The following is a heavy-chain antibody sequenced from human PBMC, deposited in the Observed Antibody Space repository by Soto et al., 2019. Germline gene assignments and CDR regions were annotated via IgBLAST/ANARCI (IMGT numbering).Heavy chain of an antibody. CDR2: ISHDGSDE. Sequence: PGGSLRLSCAGSGFTFSAYGIHWVRLAPGKGLERVAVISHDGSDEDYADSVRGRFSISRDFSDDTVHLQMNSLRDEDTAVYFCAKDGGGGYQPPNYYFYGLDVWGQGTTVTVSS. J-gene: IGHJ6*02. CDR1: GFTFSAYG. V-gene: IGHV3-30*18. CDR3: AKDGGGGYQPPNYYFYGLDV. D-gene: IGHD5-12*01.